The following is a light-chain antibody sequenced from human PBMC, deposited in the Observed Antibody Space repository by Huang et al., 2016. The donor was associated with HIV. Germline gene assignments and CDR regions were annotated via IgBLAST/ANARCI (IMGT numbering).Light chain of an antibody. CDR1: QRISYN. CDR3: QQYDNWPPWT. CDR2: RAS. V-gene: IGKV3-15*01. Sequence: VMTQSPATLSVSPGDRATLSCRASQRISYNLAWYQQKPGQSPRLLIYRASLSATGVPARFSGSGSGTEFTLTISSLQSEDFAVYYCQQYDNWPPWTFGQGTKVEIK. J-gene: IGKJ1*01.